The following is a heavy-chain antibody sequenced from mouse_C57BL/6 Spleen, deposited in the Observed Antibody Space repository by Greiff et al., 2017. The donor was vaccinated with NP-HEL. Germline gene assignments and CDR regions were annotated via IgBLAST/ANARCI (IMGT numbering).Heavy chain of an antibody. J-gene: IGHJ4*01. D-gene: IGHD2-3*01. CDR2: INPSSGYT. CDR3: ARDDGYYAMDY. Sequence: QVQLQQSGAELARPGAPVKMSCKASGYTFTSYTMHWVKQRPGQGLEWIGYINPSSGYTKYNQKFKDKATLTADKSSSTAYMQLSSLTSEDSAVYYCARDDGYYAMDYWGQGTSVTVSS. V-gene: IGHV1-4*01. CDR1: GYTFTSYT.